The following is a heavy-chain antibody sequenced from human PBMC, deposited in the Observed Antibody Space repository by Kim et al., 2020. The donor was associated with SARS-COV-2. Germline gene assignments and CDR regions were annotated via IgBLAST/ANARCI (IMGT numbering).Heavy chain of an antibody. CDR1: GGSISSGGYY. J-gene: IGHJ3*02. CDR2: IYYSGST. Sequence: SETLSLTCTVSGGSISSGGYYWSWIRQHPGKGLEWIGYIYYSGSTYYNPSLKSRVTISVDTSKNQFSLKLSSVTAADTAVYYCARAKQLAPQYAFDIWGQGTMVTVSS. D-gene: IGHD6-6*01. CDR3: ARAKQLAPQYAFDI. V-gene: IGHV4-31*03.